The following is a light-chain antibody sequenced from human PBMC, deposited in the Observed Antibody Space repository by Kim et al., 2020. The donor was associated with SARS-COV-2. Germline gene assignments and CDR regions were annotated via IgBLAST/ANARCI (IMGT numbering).Light chain of an antibody. Sequence: SVSPGERVTVSFRASQSVGSNLAWYQHKSGQAPRLLIYGSSTVAAGVPARFSGSGSGTEFALTISSLQSEDFAVYYCQQYNNWPRTFGQGTKLEI. V-gene: IGKV3D-15*01. CDR3: QQYNNWPRT. CDR1: QSVGSN. J-gene: IGKJ2*01. CDR2: GSS.